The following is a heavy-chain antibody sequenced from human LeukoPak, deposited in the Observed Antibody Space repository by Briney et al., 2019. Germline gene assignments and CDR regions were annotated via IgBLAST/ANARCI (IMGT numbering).Heavy chain of an antibody. Sequence: GASVKVSCKASGYTFTSYGISWVRQAPGQGLEWMGWISAYNGSTNYAQKLQGRVTMTTDTSTSTAYMELRSLRSDDTAVYYCALNDYGDYSVGYWGQGTLVTVSS. CDR2: ISAYNGST. CDR1: GYTFTSYG. V-gene: IGHV1-18*01. CDR3: ALNDYGDYSVGY. D-gene: IGHD4-17*01. J-gene: IGHJ4*02.